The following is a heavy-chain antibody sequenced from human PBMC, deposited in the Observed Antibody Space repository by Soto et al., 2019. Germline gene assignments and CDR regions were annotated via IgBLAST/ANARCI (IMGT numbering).Heavy chain of an antibody. CDR2: IYWDDDK. V-gene: IGHV2-5*02. D-gene: IGHD2-21*02. J-gene: IGHJ4*02. CDR1: GFSFSTSQVG. Sequence: QITLNESGPTLVKPTQTLTLTCTFSGFSFSTSQVGVGWIRQPPVMAQAWIALIYWDDDKRYNQSLRTRLAITNDKSKSPSVLTMPNVDPVDTATYNFALRPGEYMSGCDNGYFDYGGRVALVTVSS. CDR3: ALRPGEYMSGCDNGYFDY.